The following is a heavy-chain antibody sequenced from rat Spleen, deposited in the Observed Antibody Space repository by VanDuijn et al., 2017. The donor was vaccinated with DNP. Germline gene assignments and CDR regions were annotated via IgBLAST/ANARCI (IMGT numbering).Heavy chain of an antibody. D-gene: IGHD1-12*01. CDR3: ARHDYDRPNDFYGMDV. V-gene: IGHV5-20*01. Sequence: EVQLVESGGGLVQPGRSLKLSCAASGFSFSDYYMAWVRQAPTKGLEWVAYISYDGGSTYYGDSVRGRVTISRENAKSVLFLEMGSLRSEDTATYYCARHDYDRPNDFYGMDVWGQGTSVIVSS. CDR2: ISYDGGST. J-gene: IGHJ4*01. CDR1: GFSFSDYY.